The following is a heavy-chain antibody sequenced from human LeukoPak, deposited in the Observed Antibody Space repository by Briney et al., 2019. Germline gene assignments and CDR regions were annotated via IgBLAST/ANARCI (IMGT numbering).Heavy chain of an antibody. Sequence: GSLRLSCAASGFIFSHAWMNWVRQAPGKGLQWLGRIRSGGAREYAAPAQGRFTISRDDSKNTVYLQMNNLDTDDTAVYFCAVETPVIPAQIDYWGQGTLVTVSS. CDR1: GFIFSHAW. CDR3: AVETPVIPAQIDY. D-gene: IGHD3-16*02. V-gene: IGHV3-15*01. CDR2: IRSGGAR. J-gene: IGHJ4*02.